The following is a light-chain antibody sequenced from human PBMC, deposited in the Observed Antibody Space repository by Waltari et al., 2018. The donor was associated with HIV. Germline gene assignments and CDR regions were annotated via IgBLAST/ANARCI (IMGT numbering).Light chain of an antibody. CDR1: ISNIGGNF. V-gene: IGLV1-51*01. J-gene: IGLJ1*01. CDR2: DNT. CDR3: ASWDGRLTAGL. Sequence: QSVLTQPPSVSAAPGQNVTISCSGGISNIGGNFVSWYQHLPATAPKLLIYDNTNRPSGIPGRFSASKSGTSASLAITALQTGDEADYYCASWDGRLTAGLFGSVTNLIVL.